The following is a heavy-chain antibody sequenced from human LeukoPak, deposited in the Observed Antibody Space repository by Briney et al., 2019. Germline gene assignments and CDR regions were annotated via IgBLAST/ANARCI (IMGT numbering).Heavy chain of an antibody. V-gene: IGHV4-59*01. D-gene: IGHD3-3*01. Sequence: SETLSLTCTVSGGSISSYYWSWIRQPPGKGLEWIGYIYYSGSTNYNPSLKSRVTISVDTSKNQFSLKLSSVTAADTAVHYCARDQADFWSGYSYYGMDVWGQGTTVTVSS. CDR3: ARDQADFWSGYSYYGMDV. CDR1: GGSISSYY. CDR2: IYYSGST. J-gene: IGHJ6*02.